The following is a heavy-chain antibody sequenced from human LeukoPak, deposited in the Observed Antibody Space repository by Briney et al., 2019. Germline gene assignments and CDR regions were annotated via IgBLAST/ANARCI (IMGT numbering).Heavy chain of an antibody. CDR1: GFTFSTYG. J-gene: IGHJ4*02. CDR2: IRYVGINK. CDR3: ANSPHYYDSSGYSSTHLYFDY. D-gene: IGHD3-22*01. Sequence: GGSLRLSCAASGFTFSTYGMHWVRQAPGKGLEWVSFIRYVGINKYYADSVKGRFTISRDNSKNTLYLQMNSLRAEDTAVYYCANSPHYYDSSGYSSTHLYFDYWGQGTLVTVSS. V-gene: IGHV3-30*02.